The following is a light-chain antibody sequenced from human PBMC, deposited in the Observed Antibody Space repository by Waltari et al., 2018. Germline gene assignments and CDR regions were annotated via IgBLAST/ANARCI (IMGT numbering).Light chain of an antibody. J-gene: IGKJ1*01. CDR3: QQYYDNPQT. CDR1: QSVLYSSDNKNY. Sequence: DFVLTQSPDSLAVSLGERATINCKSSQSVLYSSDNKNYLAWLQHKPGQPPKLLFSWASTRESGVPDRFSGSGSGTEFTLTISSLQAEDVGTYYCQQYYDNPQTFGQGTRVELK. V-gene: IGKV4-1*01. CDR2: WAS.